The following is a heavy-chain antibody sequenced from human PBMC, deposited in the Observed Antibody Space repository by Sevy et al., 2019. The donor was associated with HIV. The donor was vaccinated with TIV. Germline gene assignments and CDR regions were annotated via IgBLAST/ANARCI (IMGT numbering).Heavy chain of an antibody. V-gene: IGHV5-51*01. D-gene: IGHD3-3*01. CDR1: GYSFTSYW. CDR2: IYPGDSDT. CDR3: AGQGSNVLRFLEWSPPYYFDY. J-gene: IGHJ4*02. Sequence: GESLKISCKGSGYSFTSYWIGWVRQMPGKGLEWMGIIYPGDSDTRYSPSFQGQVTISADKSISTAYLQWSGLKASDTAMYYCAGQGSNVLRFLEWSPPYYFDYWGQGTLVTVSS.